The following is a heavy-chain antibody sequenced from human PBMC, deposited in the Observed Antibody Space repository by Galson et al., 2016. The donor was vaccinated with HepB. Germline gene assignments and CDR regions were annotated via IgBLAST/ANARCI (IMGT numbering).Heavy chain of an antibody. CDR1: GDSVSSVAAI. D-gene: IGHD4/OR15-4a*01. CDR2: TYYRSKWYN. Sequence: CAISGDSVSSVAAIWNWMRQSPSGGLAWLGRTYYRSKWYNEGAPSVKGRITISPDTSKNQFSLQLSSVTPEDTAIYYCARAGAGNAAGLFDTWGQGTPVTVSS. V-gene: IGHV6-1*01. CDR3: ARAGAGNAAGLFDT. J-gene: IGHJ5*02.